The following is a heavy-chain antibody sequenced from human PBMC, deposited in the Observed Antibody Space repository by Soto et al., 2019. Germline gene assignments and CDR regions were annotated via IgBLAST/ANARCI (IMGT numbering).Heavy chain of an antibody. J-gene: IGHJ4*02. CDR2: IYSGGSA. CDR1: GFTVSSNY. D-gene: IGHD3-3*01. V-gene: IGHV3-53*02. Sequence: EVQLVETGGGLIQPGGSLRLSCAASGFTVSSNYMSWVRQAPGKGLEWVSVIYSGGSAYYADSVKGRFTISRDNSKNRLYLKMNCLRAEDRAVYYGARGHYDFWSGQGENWGQGTLVTVSS. CDR3: ARGHYDFWSGQGEN.